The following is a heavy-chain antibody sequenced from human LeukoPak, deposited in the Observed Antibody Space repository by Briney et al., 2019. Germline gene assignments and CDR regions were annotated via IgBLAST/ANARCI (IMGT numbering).Heavy chain of an antibody. CDR2: IIPIFGTA. J-gene: IGHJ3*02. V-gene: IGHV1-69*06. Sequence: SVKVSCKASGYSFFGYGITWVRQAPGHGLEWMGGIIPIFGTANYAQKFQGRVTMTEDTSTDTAYMELSSLRSEDTAVYYCATAGLWELLGAGGGFDIWGQGTMVTVS. D-gene: IGHD1-26*01. CDR1: GYSFFGYG. CDR3: ATAGLWELLGAGGGFDI.